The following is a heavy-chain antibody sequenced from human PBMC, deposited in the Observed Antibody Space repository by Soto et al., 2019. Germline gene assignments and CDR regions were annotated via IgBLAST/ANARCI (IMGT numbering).Heavy chain of an antibody. CDR3: AKGGHIVVVTARGAWFDP. CDR2: ISGSGGST. J-gene: IGHJ5*02. Sequence: EVQLLESGGGLVQPGGSLRLSCAASGFTFSSYAMSWVHQAPGKGLEWVSAISGSGGSTYYADYVKGRFTISRDNSKNTLYLQMNSLRAEDTAVYYCAKGGHIVVVTARGAWFDPWGQGTLVTVSS. CDR1: GFTFSSYA. V-gene: IGHV3-23*01. D-gene: IGHD2-21*02.